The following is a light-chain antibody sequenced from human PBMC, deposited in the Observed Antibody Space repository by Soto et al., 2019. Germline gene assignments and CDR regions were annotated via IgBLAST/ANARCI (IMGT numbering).Light chain of an antibody. V-gene: IGKV3-11*01. CDR3: QHRSNSPPTWT. J-gene: IGKJ1*01. Sequence: EIVLTQSPATLSLSPGVRATLSCRASQRIGTYLAWYQQKRGQAPRLLIYDSSNRATGIPARFSGSGSGTDFTLTISSLEPEDFAVYFCQHRSNSPPTWTFGQGTKVEIK. CDR1: QRIGTY. CDR2: DSS.